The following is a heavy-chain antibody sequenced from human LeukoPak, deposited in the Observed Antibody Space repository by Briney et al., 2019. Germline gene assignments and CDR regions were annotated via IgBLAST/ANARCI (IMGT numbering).Heavy chain of an antibody. J-gene: IGHJ6*03. Sequence: GGSLRLSCVASGFTFSTYSMNWVRQAPGKGLEWVSSISSSSSYIYYADSVKGRFTISRDNAKKSLYLQMNSLRAEDTAVYYCARAYSESYGLGYYYMDVWGKGTTVTVSS. CDR2: ISSSSSYI. V-gene: IGHV3-21*01. CDR1: GFTFSTYS. CDR3: ARAYSESYGLGYYYMDV. D-gene: IGHD1-26*01.